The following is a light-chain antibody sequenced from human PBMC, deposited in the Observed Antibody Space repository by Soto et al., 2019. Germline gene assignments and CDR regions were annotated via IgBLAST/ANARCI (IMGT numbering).Light chain of an antibody. CDR3: QQYNSYSWT. J-gene: IGKJ1*01. V-gene: IGKV1-5*03. CDR2: KAS. Sequence: DIQMTQSPSTLSASVGDRVTITCRASQSISSWLAWYQQKPGTAPKLLIYKASNLESGVPSTFSGSGSGTEFTLTISSLQPDDFATYYCQQYNSYSWTFGQGTKVEI. CDR1: QSISSW.